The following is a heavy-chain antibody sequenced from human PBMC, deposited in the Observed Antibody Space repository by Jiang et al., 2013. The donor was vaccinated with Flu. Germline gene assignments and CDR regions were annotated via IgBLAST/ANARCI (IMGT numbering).Heavy chain of an antibody. V-gene: IGHV4-31*02. Sequence: RGSTYYNPSLKSRLTISVDTSKNQFSLNLSSVTVADTAVYYCARAPLSTGGYYFDFWGQGTLVTVSS. J-gene: IGHJ4*02. CDR2: RGST. D-gene: IGHD7-27*01. CDR3: ARAPLSTGGYYFDF.